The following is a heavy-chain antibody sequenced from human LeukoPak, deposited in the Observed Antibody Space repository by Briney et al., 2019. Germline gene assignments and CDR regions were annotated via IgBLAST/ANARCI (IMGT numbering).Heavy chain of an antibody. CDR3: ARDQGSSSWYFGYDAFDI. D-gene: IGHD6-13*01. Sequence: SETLSLTCTVSGGSISSYYWSWIREPAGKGLEWIGRIYTSGSTNYNASLKSRVTMSVDTSKNQFSLKLSSVTAADTAVYYCARDQGSSSWYFGYDAFDIWGQGTMDTVSS. J-gene: IGHJ3*02. V-gene: IGHV4-4*07. CDR1: GGSISSYY. CDR2: IYTSGST.